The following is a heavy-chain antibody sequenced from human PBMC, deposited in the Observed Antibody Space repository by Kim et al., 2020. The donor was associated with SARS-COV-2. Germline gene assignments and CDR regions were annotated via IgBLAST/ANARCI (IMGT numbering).Heavy chain of an antibody. CDR3: AKDTQPGVELLWFGESSL. CDR2: ISWNSGSI. V-gene: IGHV3-9*01. CDR1: GFTFDDYA. Sequence: GGSLRLSCAASGFTFDDYAMHWVRQAPGKGLEWVSGISWNSGSIGYADSVKGRFTISRDNAKNSLYLQMNSLRAEDTALYYCAKDTQPGVELLWFGESSLWGQGTMVTVSS. D-gene: IGHD3-10*01. J-gene: IGHJ3*01.